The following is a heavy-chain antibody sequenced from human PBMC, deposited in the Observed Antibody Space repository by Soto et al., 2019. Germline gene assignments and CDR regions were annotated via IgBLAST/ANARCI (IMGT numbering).Heavy chain of an antibody. CDR2: INAGNGNT. CDR1: GYTFTSYA. J-gene: IGHJ3*02. Sequence: GASVKVSCKASGYTFTSYAMHWVRQAPGQRLEWMGWINAGNGNTKYSQKFQGRVTITRDTSTSTAYMELRSLRSDDTAVYYCARDLGDAFDIWGQGTMVTVSS. CDR3: ARDLGDAFDI. V-gene: IGHV1-3*01.